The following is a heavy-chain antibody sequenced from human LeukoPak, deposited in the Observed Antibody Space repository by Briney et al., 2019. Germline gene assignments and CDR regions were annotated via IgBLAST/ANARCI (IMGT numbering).Heavy chain of an antibody. CDR1: GFTFSSYA. J-gene: IGHJ1*01. D-gene: IGHD2-2*01. Sequence: GSLRLSCAASGFTFSSYAMSWFRLAPGKGLEWVSVISSSGGSQSSADSVKGRFTISRDNSKNTLYLQLNNLRAEDTAVYYCAKGGGSSCYSNCQHWGQGTLVTVSS. CDR2: ISSSGGSQ. V-gene: IGHV3-23*01. CDR3: AKGGGSSCYSNCQH.